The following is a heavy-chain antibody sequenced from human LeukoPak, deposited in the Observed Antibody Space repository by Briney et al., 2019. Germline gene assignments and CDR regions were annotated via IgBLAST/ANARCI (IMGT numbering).Heavy chain of an antibody. V-gene: IGHV4-34*01. D-gene: IGHD3-22*01. J-gene: IGHJ5*02. CDR3: ARERYYDSSGYYYANWFDP. CDR2: INHSGST. CDR1: GGSFSGYY. Sequence: SETLSLTCAVYGGSFSGYYWSWIRQPPGKGLEWIGEINHSGSTNYNPSLKSRVTISVDTSKSQFSLKLSSVTAADTAVYYCARERYYDSSGYYYANWFDPWGQGTLVTVSS.